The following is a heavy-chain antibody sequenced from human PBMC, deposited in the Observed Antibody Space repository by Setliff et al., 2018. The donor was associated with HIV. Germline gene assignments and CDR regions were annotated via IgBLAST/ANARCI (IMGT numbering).Heavy chain of an antibody. CDR2: IYYSGNT. CDR1: GGSIISSTYH. V-gene: IGHV4-39*01. D-gene: IGHD6-19*01. J-gene: IGHJ2*01. Sequence: PSETLSLTCAVSGGSIISSTYHCSWIRQPPGRGLEWIGDIYYSGNTYYNSSLKSRVTISVDTSKNQLSLKLSSVTATDTAVYYRARRTAVAGHWNFDLWGRGTLVTVSS. CDR3: ARRTAVAGHWNFDL.